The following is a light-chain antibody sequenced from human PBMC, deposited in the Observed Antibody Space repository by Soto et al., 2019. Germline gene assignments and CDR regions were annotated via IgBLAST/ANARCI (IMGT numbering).Light chain of an antibody. V-gene: IGKV1-39*01. Sequence: DIQMTQSPSSLSASVGDRVTITCRASQSISSYLNWYQQKPGKAPKLLIYAASSLQSGVPSRFSGSGSGTDFALTISGLQPDDFATYYCQQTYSTPRLTFGGGTKVDIK. CDR3: QQTYSTPRLT. J-gene: IGKJ4*01. CDR1: QSISSY. CDR2: AAS.